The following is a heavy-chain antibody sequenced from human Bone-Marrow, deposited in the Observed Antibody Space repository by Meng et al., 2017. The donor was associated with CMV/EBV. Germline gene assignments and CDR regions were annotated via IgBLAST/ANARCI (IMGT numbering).Heavy chain of an antibody. J-gene: IGHJ6*02. D-gene: IGHD3-22*01. CDR3: TTHYSDSSGYRSGMDV. V-gene: IGHV3-15*01. Sequence: GESLKISCAASGFTFSSYWMSWVRQAPGKGLEWVGRIKSKSDGGTTDYAAPVEGRFTISRDDSKNTLYLQMNSLKIEDTAVYYCTTHYSDSSGYRSGMDVWGQGTTVTVSS. CDR2: IKSKSDGGTT. CDR1: GFTFSSYW.